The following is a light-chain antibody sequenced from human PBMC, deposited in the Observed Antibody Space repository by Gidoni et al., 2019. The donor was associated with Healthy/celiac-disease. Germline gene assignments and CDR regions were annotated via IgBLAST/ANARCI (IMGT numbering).Light chain of an antibody. J-gene: IGLJ3*02. CDR1: SSHIGSNY. CDR3: AAWDDSHWV. V-gene: IGLV1-47*02. CDR2: SNN. Sequence: QSVLTQPPSASCTPGQRVTISCSGISSHIGSNYVYWYQQLPGTFPKLLIYSNNQRPSVVPDRFSGSKSVTSASLAISGLRSEDEADYYCAAWDDSHWVFGGGTKLTVL.